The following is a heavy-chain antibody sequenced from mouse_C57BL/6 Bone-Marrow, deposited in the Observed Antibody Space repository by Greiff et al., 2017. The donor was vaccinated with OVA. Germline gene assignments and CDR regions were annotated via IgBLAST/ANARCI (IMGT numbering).Heavy chain of an antibody. CDR1: GYAFSSYW. J-gene: IGHJ1*03. CDR3: ARRGRKSWYCDV. Sequence: VQLQQSGAELVKPGASVKISCKASGYAFSSYWMNWVKQRPGKGLEWIGQIYPGDGDTNYNGKFKGKATLTADKSSSTAYMQLSSLTSEDSAVYFCARRGRKSWYCDVWGTGTTVTVSS. CDR2: IYPGDGDT. D-gene: IGHD1-1*01. V-gene: IGHV1-80*01.